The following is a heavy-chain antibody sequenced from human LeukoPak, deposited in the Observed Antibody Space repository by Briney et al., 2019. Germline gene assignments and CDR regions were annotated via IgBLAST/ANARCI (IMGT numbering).Heavy chain of an antibody. J-gene: IGHJ4*02. CDR1: GGSISSGGYY. CDR3: ARGPFEYFDY. V-gene: IGHV4-31*03. CDR2: IYYSGST. Sequence: PSQTLSLTCTVSGGSISSGGYYWSWIRQHPGKGLEWIGYIYYSGSTYYNPSLKSRVTISVDTSKNQLSLKLSSVTAADTALYYCARGPFEYFDYWGQGTLVTVSS. D-gene: IGHD3-9*01.